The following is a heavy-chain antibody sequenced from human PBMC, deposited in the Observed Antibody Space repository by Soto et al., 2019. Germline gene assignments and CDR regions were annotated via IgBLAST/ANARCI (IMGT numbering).Heavy chain of an antibody. CDR3: ARDRPGYSSSWLGYYGMDV. D-gene: IGHD6-13*01. V-gene: IGHV3-11*01. Sequence: PGGSLRLSCAASGFTFSDYYMSWIRQAPGKGLEWVSYISSSGSTIYYADSVKGRFTISRDNAKNSLYLQMNSLRAEDTAVYYCARDRPGYSSSWLGYYGMDVWGQGTTVTVSS. CDR2: ISSSGSTI. CDR1: GFTFSDYY. J-gene: IGHJ6*02.